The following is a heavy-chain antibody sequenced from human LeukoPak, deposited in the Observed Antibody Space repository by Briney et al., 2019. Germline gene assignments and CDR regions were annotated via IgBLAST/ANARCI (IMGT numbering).Heavy chain of an antibody. V-gene: IGHV4-59*01. CDR3: ARYGDYDIRYLDY. J-gene: IGHJ4*02. D-gene: IGHD4-17*01. Sequence: SETLSLTCTVSGGSISSYYWSLIRQPPGKGLEWIGCIYYSGSTNYNPSLKSRVTISVDTSKNQFSLKLSSVTAADTAVYYCARYGDYDIRYLDYWGQGTLVTVSS. CDR2: IYYSGST. CDR1: GGSISSYY.